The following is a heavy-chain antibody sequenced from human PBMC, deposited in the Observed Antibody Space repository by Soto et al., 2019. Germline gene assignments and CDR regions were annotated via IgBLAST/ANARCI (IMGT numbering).Heavy chain of an antibody. Sequence: QVHLVQSGPEVKKPGASVKVSCKASGYTFNTYGITWVRQAPGQGLEWMAWINAYNGNRIYAQNFQGRVTVTTDTSASAAYMEPMSLTSYDSAVYFCARDWDREADICGVWTMVTVSS. V-gene: IGHV1-18*01. D-gene: IGHD1-26*01. CDR1: GYTFNTYG. CDR2: INAYNGNR. CDR3: ARDWDREADI. J-gene: IGHJ3*02.